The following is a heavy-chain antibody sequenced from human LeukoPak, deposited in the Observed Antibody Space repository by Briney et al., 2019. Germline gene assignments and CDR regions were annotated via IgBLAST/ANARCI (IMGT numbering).Heavy chain of an antibody. CDR3: ARDLSPTYYDFWSDSPSDAFNI. V-gene: IGHV4-39*07. CDR1: GDSLSSSNYN. J-gene: IGHJ3*02. D-gene: IGHD3-3*01. Sequence: SETLSLTCTVSGDSLSSSNYNGGRIRQPPGKGLQWIGSIDYRGSTYYNPSLKSRVTISLDTSKNQMSRMLSSVTAADTAVYYCARDLSPTYYDFWSDSPSDAFNICSQGTMVTISS. CDR2: IDYRGST.